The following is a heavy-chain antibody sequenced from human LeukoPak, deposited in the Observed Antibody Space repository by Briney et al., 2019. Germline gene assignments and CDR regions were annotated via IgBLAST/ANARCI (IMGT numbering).Heavy chain of an antibody. CDR1: GFTFTKYE. CDR2: ISGGNNAI. J-gene: IGHJ3*02. Sequence: GGSLRLSCAASGFTFTKYEMNWVRKAPGKGLEWISYISGGNNAIYYADSVKGRFTISRDNGKNSLYLHMSSLRADDTAIYYCATETEYSNYDAFDSRGQGTMVTVS. CDR3: ATETEYSNYDAFDS. V-gene: IGHV3-48*03. D-gene: IGHD4-11*01.